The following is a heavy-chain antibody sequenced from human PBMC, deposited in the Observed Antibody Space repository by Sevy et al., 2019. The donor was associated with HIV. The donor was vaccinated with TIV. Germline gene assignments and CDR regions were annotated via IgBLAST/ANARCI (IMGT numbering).Heavy chain of an antibody. J-gene: IGHJ6*02. D-gene: IGHD6-6*01. Sequence: GGSLRLSCAASGFMFSSYSVHWVRQASGKGLEWVGRIRSKANSYATAYAASVKGRFTISRDDSKNTAYLQMNSLKTEDTAVYYCTRQKSSSSSYYYYYGMDVWGQGTTVTVSS. CDR2: IRSKANSYAT. V-gene: IGHV3-73*01. CDR1: GFMFSSYS. CDR3: TRQKSSSSSYYYYYGMDV.